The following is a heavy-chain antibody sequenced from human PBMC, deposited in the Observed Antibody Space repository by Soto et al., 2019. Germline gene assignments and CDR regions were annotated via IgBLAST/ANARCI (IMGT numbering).Heavy chain of an antibody. J-gene: IGHJ4*02. V-gene: IGHV4-31*03. D-gene: IGHD5-18*01. CDR3: ARRYGSCFDY. Sequence: SETLSLTCTVSAGSISSGGYNWSWIRQHPGNGLEWIGYIYYSGSTYYNPSLKSRVTISVDTSKNQFSLKLSSVTAADTAMYYCARRYGSCFDYWGQGTLVTV. CDR2: IYYSGST. CDR1: AGSISSGGYN.